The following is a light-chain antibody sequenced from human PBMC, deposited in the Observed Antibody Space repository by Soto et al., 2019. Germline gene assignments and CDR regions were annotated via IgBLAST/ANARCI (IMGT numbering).Light chain of an antibody. CDR1: QSVSSSY. CDR3: QQYGSSPTPMYT. CDR2: GAS. V-gene: IGKV3-20*01. J-gene: IGKJ2*01. Sequence: EIVLTQSPGTLSLSPGERATLSCRASQSVSSSYLAWYQQKPGQAPRLLIYGASSRATGIPDRFSGSGAGTDCTLTISRLEPEDFAVYYCQQYGSSPTPMYTFGQGTKLEIK.